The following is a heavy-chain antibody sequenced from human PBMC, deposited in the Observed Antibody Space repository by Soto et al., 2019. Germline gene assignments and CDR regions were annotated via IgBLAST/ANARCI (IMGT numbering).Heavy chain of an antibody. Sequence: GGSLRLSCVGSGFIFSNNGMHWVRQTPGKGLEWVAFLSYDGSETFYADSVKGRFTVSRDNSKNTLFLHMRNLRRDDTAVYYCSIVRVADSALDHWGQGTLVTVSS. CDR3: SIVRVADSALDH. D-gene: IGHD3-10*02. CDR2: LSYDGSET. J-gene: IGHJ4*02. V-gene: IGHV3-30*03. CDR1: GFIFSNNG.